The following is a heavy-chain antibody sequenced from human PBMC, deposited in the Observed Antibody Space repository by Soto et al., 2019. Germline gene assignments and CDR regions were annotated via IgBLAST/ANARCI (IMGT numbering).Heavy chain of an antibody. Sequence: PGGSLRLSCSASGFIFSTFGMFWVRQAPGQGLEYVSAIFYSGSGSYYADPVRGRFTVSRDNSKNMFYLQMSSLRVEDTALYFCVTGPSRGSSLFGPLDYWGQGTRVTVYS. CDR2: IFYSGSGS. J-gene: IGHJ4*02. D-gene: IGHD3-3*01. V-gene: IGHV3-64D*06. CDR1: GFIFSTFG. CDR3: VTGPSRGSSLFGPLDY.